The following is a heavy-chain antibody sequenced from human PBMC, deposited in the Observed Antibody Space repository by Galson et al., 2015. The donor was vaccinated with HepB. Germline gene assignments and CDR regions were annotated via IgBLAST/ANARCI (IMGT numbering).Heavy chain of an antibody. V-gene: IGHV3-33*01. CDR1: GFTFGSFG. CDR3: GRFDGTPIALDI. CDR2: IWFDGSQK. J-gene: IGHJ3*02. D-gene: IGHD5-24*01. Sequence: SLRLSCAGSGFTFGSFGMHWVRHPPDKGLEWVAVIWFDGSQKYYVDSVNGRFSISRDNSRNMLYLQMNSLRAEDTAIYYCGRFDGTPIALDIWGQGTMVTVS.